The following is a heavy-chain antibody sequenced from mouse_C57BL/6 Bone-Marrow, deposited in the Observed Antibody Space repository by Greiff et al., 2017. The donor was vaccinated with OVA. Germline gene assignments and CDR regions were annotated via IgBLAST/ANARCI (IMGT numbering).Heavy chain of an antibody. CDR2: IDPETCGT. CDR3: TRYEYDVDYFDY. V-gene: IGHV1-23*01. CDR1: GYTFTDYE. Sequence: LEESGAELVRPGASVKLSCKASGYTFTDYEMHCVKQTPVQGLEWIGAIDPETCGTDYNQKFKGKATLTADKSSSTAYMEHRSLSSEASSVLYCTRYEYDVDYFDYWGQGTTVTVSS. J-gene: IGHJ2*01. D-gene: IGHD2-4*01.